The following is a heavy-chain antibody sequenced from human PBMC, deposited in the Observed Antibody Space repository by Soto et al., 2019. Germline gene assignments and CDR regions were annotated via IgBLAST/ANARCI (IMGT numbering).Heavy chain of an antibody. CDR3: ARPDSGSSDYYGMDV. Sequence: SETLSLTCTVSGGYISSSSYYWGWIRQPPGKGLEWIGSIYYSGSTYYNPSLKSRVTISVDTSKNQFSLKLSSVTAADTAVYYCARPDSGSSDYYGMDVWGQGTTVTVS. D-gene: IGHD1-26*01. V-gene: IGHV4-39*01. CDR2: IYYSGST. CDR1: GGYISSSSYY. J-gene: IGHJ6*02.